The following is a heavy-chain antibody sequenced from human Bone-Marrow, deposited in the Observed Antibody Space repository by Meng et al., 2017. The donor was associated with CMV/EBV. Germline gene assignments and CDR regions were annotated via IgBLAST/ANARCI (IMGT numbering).Heavy chain of an antibody. V-gene: IGHV1-2*02. Sequence: ASVKVSCKASGYTFTGYYMHWVRQAPGQGLEWMGWIDPKSGDTNSAQKFQGRVTMTRDTSITTVYMELSSLRSDDTAVYYCAREQAGDYGSGQDALDIWGQGPMVTF. CDR2: IDPKSGDT. D-gene: IGHD3-10*01. J-gene: IGHJ3*02. CDR1: GYTFTGYY. CDR3: AREQAGDYGSGQDALDI.